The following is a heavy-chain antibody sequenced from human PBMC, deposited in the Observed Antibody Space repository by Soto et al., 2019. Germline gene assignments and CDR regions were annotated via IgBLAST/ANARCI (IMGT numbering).Heavy chain of an antibody. CDR1: GFTFSSYE. CDR3: ARALSSSALDYYYGMDV. J-gene: IGHJ6*02. CDR2: ISSSGSTI. D-gene: IGHD6-6*01. Sequence: GGSLRLSCAASGFTFSSYEMNWVRQAPGKGLEWVSYISSSGSTIYYADSVKGRFTISRDNAKNSLYLQMNSLRAEDTAVYYCARALSSSALDYYYGMDVWGQGTTVTVSS. V-gene: IGHV3-48*03.